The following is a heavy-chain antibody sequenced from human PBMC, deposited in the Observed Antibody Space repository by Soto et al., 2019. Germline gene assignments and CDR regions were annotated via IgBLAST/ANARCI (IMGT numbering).Heavy chain of an antibody. V-gene: IGHV1-69*12. J-gene: IGHJ6*02. CDR2: IVPMFGTP. D-gene: IGHD2-15*01. CDR1: AGTFRSYS. CDR3: ARSRVVAARTYYYYAMDA. Sequence: QVQLVQSGAEVKKPASSVKVSCKASAGTFRSYSMSWVRQAPGQGLEWMGGIVPMFGTPNYAQKFQGRLTITADESTSTAYMELTSLRSEDTAVYYCARSRVVAARTYYYYAMDAWGQGTTVIVSS.